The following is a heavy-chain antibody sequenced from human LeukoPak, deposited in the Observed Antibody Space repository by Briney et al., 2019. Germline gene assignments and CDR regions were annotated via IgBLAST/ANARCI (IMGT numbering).Heavy chain of an antibody. CDR3: ARDSGDSSGYSPG. J-gene: IGHJ4*02. CDR2: ISSSSSYI. CDR1: GVTFSSYS. V-gene: IGHV3-21*01. Sequence: GGSLRLSCATSGVTFSSYSMNWVRQAPGKGLEWVSSISSSSSYIYYADSVKGRFTISRDNAKNSLYLQMNSLRAEDTAVYYCARDSGDSSGYSPGWGQGTLVTVSS. D-gene: IGHD3-22*01.